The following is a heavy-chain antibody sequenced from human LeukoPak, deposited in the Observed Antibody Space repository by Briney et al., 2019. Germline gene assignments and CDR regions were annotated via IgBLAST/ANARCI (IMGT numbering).Heavy chain of an antibody. CDR2: ISSSGSTK. V-gene: IGHV3-48*01. CDR1: GITFSSYS. J-gene: IGHJ3*02. Sequence: GGSLRLSCGASGITFSSYSMNWVRQAPGKGLEWVSYISSSGSTKYYADSVKGRFTISRDNARNSLYLQMNSLRAEDTAVYYCARLHSGRYYGDAFDIWGQGTMVTVSS. CDR3: ARLHSGRYYGDAFDI. D-gene: IGHD1-26*01.